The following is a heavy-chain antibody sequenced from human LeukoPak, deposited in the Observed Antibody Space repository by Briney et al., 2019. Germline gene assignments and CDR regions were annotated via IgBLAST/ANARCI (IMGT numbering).Heavy chain of an antibody. Sequence: GGSLRLSCAASGFTFSSYAMHWVRQAPGKGLEWVAVISYDGSNKYYADSVKGRFTISRDNSKNTLYLQMNSLRAEDTAVYYCASGPTATAYYFDYWGQGTLVTVSS. CDR3: ASGPTATAYYFDY. J-gene: IGHJ4*02. CDR2: ISYDGSNK. CDR1: GFTFSSYA. V-gene: IGHV3-30*04.